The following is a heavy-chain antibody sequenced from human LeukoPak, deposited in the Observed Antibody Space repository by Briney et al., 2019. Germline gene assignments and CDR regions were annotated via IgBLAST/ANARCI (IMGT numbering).Heavy chain of an antibody. D-gene: IGHD3-10*01. V-gene: IGHV1-69*13. CDR1: GGTFSSYA. J-gene: IGHJ4*02. CDR3: ARISAIYGSGNRSLDY. CDR2: IIPIFGTA. Sequence: ASVKVSCKASGGTFSSYAISWVRQAPGQGLEWMGGIIPIFGTANYAQKFQGRVTITADESTSTAYMELSSLRSEDTAVYYCARISAIYGSGNRSLDYWGRGTLVTVSS.